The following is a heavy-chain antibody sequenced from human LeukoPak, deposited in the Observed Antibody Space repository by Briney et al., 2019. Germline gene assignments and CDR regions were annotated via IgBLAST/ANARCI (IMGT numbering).Heavy chain of an antibody. J-gene: IGHJ3*02. V-gene: IGHV4-34*01. Sequence: SETLSLTCAVYGGSLSGYYWRWIRQPPGKGLEWIGEINHSGSTNYNPSLKSRVTISVDTSKNQFSLKLSSVTAADTAVYYCXXXXXXNDAHVDAFDIWGQGTMVTVSS. CDR2: INHSGST. CDR3: XXXXXXNDAHVDAFDI. CDR1: GGSLSGYY. D-gene: IGHD1-1*01.